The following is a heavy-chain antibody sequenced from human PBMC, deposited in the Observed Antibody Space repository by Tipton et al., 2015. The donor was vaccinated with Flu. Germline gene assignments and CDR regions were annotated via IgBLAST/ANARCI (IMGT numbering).Heavy chain of an antibody. CDR3: AKEGYRGSYYVDNWFDP. CDR1: GFTFSSYA. V-gene: IGHV3-23*01. CDR2: ISGSGGST. D-gene: IGHD1-26*01. Sequence: CAASGFTFSSYAMSWVRQAPGKGLEWVSAISGSGGSTYYADSVKGRFTISRDNSKNTLYLQMNSLRAEDTAVYYCAKEGYRGSYYVDNWFDPWGQGTLVTVSS. J-gene: IGHJ5*02.